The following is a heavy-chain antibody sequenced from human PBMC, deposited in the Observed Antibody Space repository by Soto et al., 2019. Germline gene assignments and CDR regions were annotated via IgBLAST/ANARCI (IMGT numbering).Heavy chain of an antibody. CDR3: ARGAPPPELRFLEWHNYDYNGMDV. D-gene: IGHD3-3*01. CDR2: ISCYNGKT. J-gene: IGHJ6*02. CDR1: GYSFTAYG. V-gene: IGHV1-18*01. Sequence: GASVKVSFKTSGYSFTAYGISWVRQAPGQGPEWMGLISCYNGKTKYAQKVQGRVTMTTDTSTSTAYMEVRSLRSDDTAIYYCARGAPPPELRFLEWHNYDYNGMDVWGQGTTVTVSS.